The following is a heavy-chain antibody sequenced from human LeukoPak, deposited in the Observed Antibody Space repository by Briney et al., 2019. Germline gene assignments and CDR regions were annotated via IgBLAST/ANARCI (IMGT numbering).Heavy chain of an antibody. D-gene: IGHD2-2*01. Sequence: ASVKVSCKASGFTFTRSAMQWVRQARGQRLEWLGWIVVGSGDTNYAQKFQERVTITRDMSTSTVYMELSSLRSEDTAVYYCAADRDCSSRSCDPHKFDHWGQGTLVTVSS. CDR3: AADRDCSSRSCDPHKFDH. CDR1: GFTFTRSA. CDR2: IVVGSGDT. V-gene: IGHV1-58*02. J-gene: IGHJ4*02.